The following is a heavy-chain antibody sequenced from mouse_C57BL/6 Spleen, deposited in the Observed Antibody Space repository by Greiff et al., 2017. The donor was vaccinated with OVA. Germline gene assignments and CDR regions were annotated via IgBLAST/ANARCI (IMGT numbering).Heavy chain of an antibody. D-gene: IGHD2-3*01. CDR1: GYTFTSYW. V-gene: IGHV1-50*01. J-gene: IGHJ3*01. CDR3: TRENYDDSWFAY. Sequence: QVQLQQPGAELVKPGASVKLSCKASGYTFTSYWMQWVKQRPGQGLEWIGEIDPSDSYTNYNQKFKGKATLTVDTSSSTAYMQLSSLTSKDAAVYCCTRENYDDSWFAYWGQGTLVTVSA. CDR2: IDPSDSYT.